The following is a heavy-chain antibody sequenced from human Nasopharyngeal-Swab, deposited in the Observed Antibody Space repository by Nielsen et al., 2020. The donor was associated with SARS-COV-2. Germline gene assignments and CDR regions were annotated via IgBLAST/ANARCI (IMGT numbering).Heavy chain of an antibody. D-gene: IGHD2-2*01. CDR3: ARASVPAAIGVFGFDY. Sequence: VRQAPGKGLVWVSRINTDGSSTTYADSVKGRFTISRDNAKNTLYLQMNSLRAEDTAVYYCARASVPAAIGVFGFDYWGQGTLVTVSS. CDR2: INTDGSST. J-gene: IGHJ4*02. V-gene: IGHV3-74*01.